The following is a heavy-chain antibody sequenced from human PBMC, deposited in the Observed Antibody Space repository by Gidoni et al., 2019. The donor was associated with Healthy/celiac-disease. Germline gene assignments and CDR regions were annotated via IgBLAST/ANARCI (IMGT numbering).Heavy chain of an antibody. Sequence: EVQLLESGGTLVQPGGSLRPSCAAYELPFSNYAMTWVRQAPGKGLDWVSTSCSSGDSTFYVDSVRGRFTISRDNSKNTLYMQMNSLRAEDTAVYHCAKDISSTWHNVFDIWGQGTMVTVSS. CDR2: SCSSGDST. J-gene: IGHJ3*02. V-gene: IGHV3-23*01. CDR1: ELPFSNYA. D-gene: IGHD2-2*01. CDR3: AKDISSTWHNVFDI.